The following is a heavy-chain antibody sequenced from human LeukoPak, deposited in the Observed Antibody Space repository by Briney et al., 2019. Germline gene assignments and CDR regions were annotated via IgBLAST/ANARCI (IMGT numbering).Heavy chain of an antibody. Sequence: KPSETLSLTCTVSGASISSCGYYWSWIRQHPRKGLEWIGYIYYSGSTYYNPSLKSRLTISVDTFKNQFSLKLSSVTAADTAVYYCARDRGYFDSALGYFDYWGQGTLVTVSS. CDR3: ARDRGYFDSALGYFDY. CDR2: IYYSGST. CDR1: GASISSCGYY. D-gene: IGHD3-22*01. V-gene: IGHV4-31*03. J-gene: IGHJ4*02.